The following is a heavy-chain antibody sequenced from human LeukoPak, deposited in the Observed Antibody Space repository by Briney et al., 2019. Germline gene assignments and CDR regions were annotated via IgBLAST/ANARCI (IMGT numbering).Heavy chain of an antibody. D-gene: IGHD3-22*01. V-gene: IGHV4-34*01. CDR1: GGSFSGYS. J-gene: IGHJ4*02. CDR2: VNHSGGT. CDR3: ARGGGATMIAKDY. Sequence: SETLSLTCAVYGGSFSGYSWNWIRQPPVKGLEWIGEVNHSGGTNYNPSLKSRVTISVDTSKNQFSLKLSSVTAADTAVYYCARGGGATMIAKDYWGQGTLVTVSS.